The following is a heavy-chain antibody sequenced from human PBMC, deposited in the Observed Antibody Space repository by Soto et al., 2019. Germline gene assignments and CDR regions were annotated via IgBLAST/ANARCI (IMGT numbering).Heavy chain of an antibody. J-gene: IGHJ4*02. D-gene: IGHD5-18*01. CDR3: AKNGQYTAMAWDDY. Sequence: EVPLLESGGGLVQPGGSLRLSCAASGFTFSSYAMSWVRQAPGKGLEWVSVISGGGGATYYADSVKGRFTISRDNSKNTLYLQMNSLRAEDTAVYYCAKNGQYTAMAWDDYWGQGTLVTVSS. CDR2: ISGGGGAT. CDR1: GFTFSSYA. V-gene: IGHV3-23*01.